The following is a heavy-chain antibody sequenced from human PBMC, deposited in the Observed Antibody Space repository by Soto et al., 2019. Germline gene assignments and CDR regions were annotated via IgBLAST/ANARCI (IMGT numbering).Heavy chain of an antibody. CDR3: ARVSSWFGP. CDR2: IDSSSNTI. J-gene: IGHJ5*02. CDR1: GFGFSAYE. Sequence: QPGGSLRLSCAASGFGFSAYEMTWVRQAPGKGLEWLSYIDSSSNTIYYADSVQGRFTISRDNAKRSLYLQMNSLRPEDTALYYCARVSSWFGPWGQGALVTVSS. V-gene: IGHV3-48*03.